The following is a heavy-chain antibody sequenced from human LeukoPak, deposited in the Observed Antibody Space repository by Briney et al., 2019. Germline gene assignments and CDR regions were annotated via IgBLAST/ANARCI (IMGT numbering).Heavy chain of an antibody. J-gene: IGHJ4*02. CDR3: AADGSGSYYFDY. CDR2: IYHSGST. CDR1: GYSISSGYY. V-gene: IGHV4-38-2*02. Sequence: PSETLSLTCTVSGYSISSGYYWGWIRQPPGKGLEWIGSIYHSGSTYYNPSLKSRVTISVDTSKNQFSLRLSSVTAADTAVYYCAADGSGSYYFDYWGQGTLVTVSS. D-gene: IGHD3-10*01.